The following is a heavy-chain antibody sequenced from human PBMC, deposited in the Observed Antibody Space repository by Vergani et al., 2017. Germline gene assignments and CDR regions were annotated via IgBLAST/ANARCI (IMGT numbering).Heavy chain of an antibody. V-gene: IGHV3-66*01. CDR3: ASTRYCSRTSGYKRKAFDI. CDR2: IYSGGST. J-gene: IGHJ3*02. D-gene: IGHD2-2*02. Sequence: EVQLVESGGGLVQPGGSQRLSCAASGFTFSSYWMHWVRQAPGKGLVWVSVIYSGGSTYYADSVKGRFTISRDNSKNTLYLQMNSLRAEDTAVYYCASTRYCSRTSGYKRKAFDIWGQGTMVTVSS. CDR1: GFTFSSYW.